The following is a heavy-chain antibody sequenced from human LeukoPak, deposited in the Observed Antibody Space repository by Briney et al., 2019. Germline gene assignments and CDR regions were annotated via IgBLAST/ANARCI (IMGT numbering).Heavy chain of an antibody. V-gene: IGHV5-51*01. CDR1: AYSFTSYW. J-gene: IGHJ4*02. D-gene: IGHD1-1*01. CDR3: ARGATATRTFDY. Sequence: GESLKISCKASAYSFTSYWIAWVRLMPGKGLEWLGIIYPDDFDTRYSPSFQGQVTISADRSISTAYLQWSSLKASDTAMYYCARGATATRTFDYWGQGTLVTVSS. CDR2: IYPDDFDT.